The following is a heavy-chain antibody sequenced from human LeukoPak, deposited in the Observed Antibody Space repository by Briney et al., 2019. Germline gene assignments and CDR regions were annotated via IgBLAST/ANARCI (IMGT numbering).Heavy chain of an antibody. Sequence: PRGSLRLSCAGSGCTGTDKDVSWLRHAPGNRLHFVSGIYPDGRTYYADSVKGRFTISRDISRNTLLLQMNSLRPDDTAGHYCARTNPGYGDYDYWGQGTLVTVSS. J-gene: IGHJ4*02. CDR3: ARTNPGYGDYDY. V-gene: IGHV3-53*01. D-gene: IGHD4-17*01. CDR1: GCTGTDKD. CDR2: IYPDGRT.